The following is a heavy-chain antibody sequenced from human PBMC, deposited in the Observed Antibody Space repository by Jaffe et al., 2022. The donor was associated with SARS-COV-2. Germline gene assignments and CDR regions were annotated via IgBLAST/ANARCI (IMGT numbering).Heavy chain of an antibody. J-gene: IGHJ4*02. V-gene: IGHV3-7*01. CDR3: ARGEGEFDWLLDGLDY. CDR1: GFTFSSYW. D-gene: IGHD3-9*01. CDR2: IKQDGSEK. Sequence: EVQLVESGGGLVQPGGSLRLSCAASGFTFSSYWMSWVRQAPGKGLEWVANIKQDGSEKYYVDSVKGRFTISRDNAKNSLYLQMNSLRAEDTAVYYCARGEGEFDWLLDGLDYWGQGTLVTVSS.